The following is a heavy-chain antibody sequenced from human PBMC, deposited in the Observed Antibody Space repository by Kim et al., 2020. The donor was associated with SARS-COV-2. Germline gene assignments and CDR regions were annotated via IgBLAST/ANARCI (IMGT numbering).Heavy chain of an antibody. CDR1: GFTFSSYW. Sequence: GGSLRLSCAASGFTFSSYWMSWVRQAPGKGLEWVANIKQDGSEKYYVDSVKGRFTISRDNAKNSLYLQMNSLRAEDTAVYYCAAGEARDILTGYYNRFPPGYYYGMDVWGQGTTVTVSS. J-gene: IGHJ6*02. CDR3: AAGEARDILTGYYNRFPPGYYYGMDV. CDR2: IKQDGSEK. D-gene: IGHD3-9*01. V-gene: IGHV3-7*01.